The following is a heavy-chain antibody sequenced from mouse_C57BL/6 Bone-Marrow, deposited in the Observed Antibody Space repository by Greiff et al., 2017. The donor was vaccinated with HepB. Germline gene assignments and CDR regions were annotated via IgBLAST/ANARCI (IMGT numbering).Heavy chain of an antibody. J-gene: IGHJ3*01. CDR3: ARKGGYGYDGFAY. V-gene: IGHV5-4*01. Sequence: EVQLVESGGGLVKPGGSLKLSCAASGFTFSSYAMSWVRRTPEKRLEWVATISDGGSYTYYPDNVKGRFTISRDNAKNNLYLQMSHLKSEDTAMYYCARKGGYGYDGFAYWGQGTLVTVSA. CDR1: GFTFSSYA. D-gene: IGHD2-2*01. CDR2: ISDGGSYT.